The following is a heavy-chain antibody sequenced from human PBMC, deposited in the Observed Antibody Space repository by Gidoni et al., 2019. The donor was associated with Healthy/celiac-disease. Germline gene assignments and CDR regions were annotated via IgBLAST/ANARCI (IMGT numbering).Heavy chain of an antibody. Sequence: QVQLQQWGAGLLKPSETLSLTCAAYGGSFSGYYWSWIRQPPGKGLGWIGEINHSGSTNYNPSLKSRVTISVDTSKNQFSLKLSSVTAADTAVYYCARGTMIVPNDYWGQGTLVTVSS. V-gene: IGHV4-34*01. CDR1: GGSFSGYY. J-gene: IGHJ4*02. CDR2: INHSGST. CDR3: ARGTMIVPNDY. D-gene: IGHD3-22*01.